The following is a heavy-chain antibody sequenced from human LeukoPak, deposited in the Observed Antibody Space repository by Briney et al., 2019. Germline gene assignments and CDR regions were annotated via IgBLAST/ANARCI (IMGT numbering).Heavy chain of an antibody. D-gene: IGHD6-6*01. Sequence: GGSLRLSCAASGFTFSNYWMSWVRQAPGKGLEWVANIKQDGSEKYYVDTVKGRFTISRDNAKNSLYLQMNSLRAEDTAVYYCARIPYSSSLTDAFDIWGQGTMVTVYS. J-gene: IGHJ3*02. CDR2: IKQDGSEK. V-gene: IGHV3-7*01. CDR1: GFTFSNYW. CDR3: ARIPYSSSLTDAFDI.